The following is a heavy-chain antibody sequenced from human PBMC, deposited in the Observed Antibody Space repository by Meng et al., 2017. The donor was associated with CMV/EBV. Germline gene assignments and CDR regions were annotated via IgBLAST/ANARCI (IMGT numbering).Heavy chain of an antibody. D-gene: IGHD1-26*01. CDR3: ARVGGSLPDY. Sequence: SETLSLTCTVSGYSISSGYYWGWIRQPPGKGLEWIGSIYHSGSTYYNPSLKSRVTISVDTSKSQFSLKLSSVTAADTAVYYCARVGGSLPDYWGQGTLVTVSS. CDR1: GYSISSGYY. CDR2: IYHSGST. V-gene: IGHV4-38-2*02. J-gene: IGHJ4*02.